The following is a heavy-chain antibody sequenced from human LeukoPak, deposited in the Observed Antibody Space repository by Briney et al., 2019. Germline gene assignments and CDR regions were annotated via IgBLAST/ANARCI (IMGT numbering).Heavy chain of an antibody. D-gene: IGHD5-12*01. Sequence: GSLRLSCAASGFTVSSNYMSWVRQAPGKGLEWVSVIYSGGSTYYAGSVKGRFTISRHNSKNTLYLQMNSLRAEDTAVYYCARATSGYDRVNWGQGTLVTVSS. J-gene: IGHJ4*02. V-gene: IGHV3-53*04. CDR3: ARATSGYDRVN. CDR2: IYSGGST. CDR1: GFTVSSNY.